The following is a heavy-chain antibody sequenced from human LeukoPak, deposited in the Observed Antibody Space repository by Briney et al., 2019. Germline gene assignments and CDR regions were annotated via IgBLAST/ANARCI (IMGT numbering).Heavy chain of an antibody. CDR2: IYHSGST. Sequence: SETLSLTCTVSGYSISSGYYWGWIRQPPGKGLEWIGSIYHSGSTYYNPSLKSRVTISVDTSKNQFSLKLSSVTAADTAVYYCARGQPADFDYWGQGTLVTVSS. CDR3: ARGQPADFDY. V-gene: IGHV4-38-2*02. J-gene: IGHJ4*02. CDR1: GYSISSGYY.